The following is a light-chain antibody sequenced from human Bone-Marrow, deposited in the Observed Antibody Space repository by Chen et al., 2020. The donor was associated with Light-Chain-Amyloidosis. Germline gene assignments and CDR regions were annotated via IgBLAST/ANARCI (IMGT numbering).Light chain of an antibody. CDR1: RSDVGGDNH. CDR2: EGT. J-gene: IGLJ1*01. V-gene: IGLV2-14*01. CDR3: SSYTITNSRV. Sequence: QSALTQPASVSGSPGQSITISCTGTRSDVGGDNHVSWYQQHPAKAPKLMIYEGTNRPSWVPDRCSGSKSDNTASLTISGLQPEDEADYFCSSYTITNSRVYGSGTRVTVL.